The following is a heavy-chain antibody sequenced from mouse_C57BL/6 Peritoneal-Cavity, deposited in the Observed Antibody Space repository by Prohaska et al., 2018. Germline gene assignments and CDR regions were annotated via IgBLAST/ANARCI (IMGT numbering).Heavy chain of an antibody. J-gene: IGHJ1*03. CDR1: GYTFTSYW. CDR3: ARGGDYGNPYWYFDV. V-gene: IGHV1-69*01. Sequence: QVQLQQPGAELVMPGASVKLSCKASGYTFTSYWMHWVKQRPGQALEWIGEIDPSDSYTNYNQKFKGKATLTVDKSSSTAYMQLSSLTSEDSAVYYCARGGDYGNPYWYFDVWGTGTTVTVSS. D-gene: IGHD2-1*01. CDR2: IDPSDSYT.